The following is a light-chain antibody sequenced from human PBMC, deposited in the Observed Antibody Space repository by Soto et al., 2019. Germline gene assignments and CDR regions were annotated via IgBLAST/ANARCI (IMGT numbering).Light chain of an antibody. V-gene: IGKV3-20*01. CDR1: QSVSSSY. J-gene: IGKJ1*01. CDR3: QQYGSSPWT. CDR2: GAS. Sequence: EIVLTQSPGTLSLSPGERATLSCRASQSVSSSYLAWYQQKPGQAPRPLIYGASSRAIGIPDRFSGSGSGTDFTLTISRLEPVDFAVYYCQQYGSSPWTFGQGTKVEI.